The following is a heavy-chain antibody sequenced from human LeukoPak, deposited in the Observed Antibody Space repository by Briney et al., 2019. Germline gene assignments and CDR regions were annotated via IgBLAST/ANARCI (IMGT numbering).Heavy chain of an antibody. CDR1: GFTFSSYA. CDR3: AKDSGAWGFDT. Sequence: GGSLRLSCAASGFTFSSYAMSWVRQAPGKGLEWVSAMSGSGGSTFYADSVKGRFTISRDNSKNTLYLQMNGLRAEDSAVFYCAKDSGAWGFDTWGQGTLVTVSS. CDR2: MSGSGGST. J-gene: IGHJ5*02. V-gene: IGHV3-23*01.